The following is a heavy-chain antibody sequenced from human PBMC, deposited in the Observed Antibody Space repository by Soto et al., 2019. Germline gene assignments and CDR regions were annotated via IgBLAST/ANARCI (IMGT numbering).Heavy chain of an antibody. CDR1: GFTFSSYV. D-gene: IGHD2-15*01. Sequence: QVQLVESGGGVVQPGRSLTLSCVASGFTFSSYVIHWVRQTPDKGLEWVAFISRDGSNAYYADSVKGRFTISRDNSKNTVYLEMNSLRAEDTAVDYCARDDEGSSDGNLGYWGQGTLVIVSS. CDR3: ARDDEGSSDGNLGY. J-gene: IGHJ4*02. CDR2: ISRDGSNA. V-gene: IGHV3-30-3*01.